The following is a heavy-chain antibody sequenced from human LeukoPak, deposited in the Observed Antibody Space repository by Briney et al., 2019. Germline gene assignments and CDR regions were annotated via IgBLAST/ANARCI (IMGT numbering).Heavy chain of an antibody. CDR2: INPNSGGT. Sequence: EASVKVSCKASEYTFTDYHMHWVRQAPGQGLEWMGWINPNSGGTNYAQKFQGRVTMTRDTSISTAYMELSRLRSDDTAVYYCARSAYSSSPFDYWGQGTLITVSS. CDR1: EYTFTDYH. J-gene: IGHJ4*02. V-gene: IGHV1-2*02. CDR3: ARSAYSSSPFDY. D-gene: IGHD6-6*01.